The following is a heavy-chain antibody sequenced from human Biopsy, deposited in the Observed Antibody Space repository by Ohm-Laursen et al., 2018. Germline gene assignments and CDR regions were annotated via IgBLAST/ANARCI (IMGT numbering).Heavy chain of an antibody. CDR3: AKDRWERNLHYGGGVDL. D-gene: IGHD4-17*01. J-gene: IGHJ6*02. Sequence: LSLTCAVSGGSFSGYYWSWIRQTPGKGLEWVALISYGGNDEYYADSVEGRFTISRDNSKNTVLLQMNSLRAEDTALYYCAKDRWERNLHYGGGVDLWGQGTTVTVSS. CDR2: ISYGGNDE. CDR1: GGSFSGYY. V-gene: IGHV3-30*18.